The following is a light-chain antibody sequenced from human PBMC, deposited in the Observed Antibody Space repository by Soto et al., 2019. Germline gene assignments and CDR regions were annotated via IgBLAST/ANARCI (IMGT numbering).Light chain of an antibody. CDR2: DAS. Sequence: QTTQSPSPLFASLGARPTLTCRASQSISRWLAWFQQKPAEAPRRRVYDASSLESGLPSRFSGSGSGTVFTLTISSMQPDEFATYYCQQNNDYWTVGQGTKVEI. CDR1: QSISRW. V-gene: IGKV1-5*01. CDR3: QQNNDYWT. J-gene: IGKJ1*01.